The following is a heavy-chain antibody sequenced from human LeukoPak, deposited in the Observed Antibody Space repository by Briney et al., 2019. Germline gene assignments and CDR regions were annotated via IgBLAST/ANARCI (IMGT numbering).Heavy chain of an antibody. D-gene: IGHD3-16*02. J-gene: IGHJ6*02. CDR1: GYTFNNYG. CDR3: ARRGYTTWYQDV. Sequence: ASVNVSCTASGYTFNNYGISWVRQAPGQGLERMGWISVYNGNTNYAENVQGRVTMTTDTSTSTTYMELRSLRSDDTAVYYCARRGYTTWYQDVWGQGTTLTVSS. V-gene: IGHV1-18*01. CDR2: ISVYNGNT.